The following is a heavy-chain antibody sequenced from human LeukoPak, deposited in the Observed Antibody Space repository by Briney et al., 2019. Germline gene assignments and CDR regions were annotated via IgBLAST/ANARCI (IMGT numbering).Heavy chain of an antibody. J-gene: IGHJ3*02. CDR1: GYTFTSYY. Sequence: GASVKVSCKASGYTFTSYYMHWVRQAPGQGLEWMGIINPSGGSTSYAQRFQGRVTMTRDTSTSTVYMELSSLRSEDTAVYYCARGDIVVVTAISYAFDIWGQGTMVTVSS. V-gene: IGHV1-46*01. D-gene: IGHD2-21*02. CDR3: ARGDIVVVTAISYAFDI. CDR2: INPSGGST.